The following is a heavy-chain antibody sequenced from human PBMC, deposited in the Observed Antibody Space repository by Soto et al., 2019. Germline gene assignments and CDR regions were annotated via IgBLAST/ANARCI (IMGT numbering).Heavy chain of an antibody. V-gene: IGHV4-31*01. Sequence: QVQLQESGPGLVKPSQTLSLTCTVSGGSISSGGYYWSWIRQHPGKGLEWIGYIYYSGSTYYNPSLKSLVTISVDTSKNQFSLKLSSVPAADTAVYYCARGSEEYSSSWYNWYFDLWGRGTLVTVSS. D-gene: IGHD6-13*01. CDR3: ARGSEEYSSSWYNWYFDL. J-gene: IGHJ2*01. CDR2: IYYSGST. CDR1: GGSISSGGYY.